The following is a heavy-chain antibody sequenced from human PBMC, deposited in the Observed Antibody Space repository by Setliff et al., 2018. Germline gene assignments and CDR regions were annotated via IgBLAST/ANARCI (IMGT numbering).Heavy chain of an antibody. CDR2: ITDSGSKI. CDR3: AKDRLFPRY. Sequence: VRPTPGKGLEWVSTITDSGSKILYVDSVKSRFTISRDNSKNSLYLQMDSLRPEDTAVYYCAKDRLFPRYWGLGTLVTVS. D-gene: IGHD2-21*01. J-gene: IGHJ4*02. V-gene: IGHV3-23*01.